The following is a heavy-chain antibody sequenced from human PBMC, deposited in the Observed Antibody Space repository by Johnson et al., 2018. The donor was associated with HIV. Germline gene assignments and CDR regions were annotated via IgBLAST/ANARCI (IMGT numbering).Heavy chain of an antibody. CDR2: ISYDGSNK. J-gene: IGHJ3*02. CDR1: GFTFSSYG. V-gene: IGHV3-30-3*02. Sequence: QVQLVESGGGVVQPGGSLRLSCAASGFTFSSYGMHWVRQAPGKGLEWVAVISYDGSNKYYADSVKGRFNISRDNSKNTLFLQMDSLRPEDTAVYYCAKPPSMGADAFDIWGQGTMITVSS. D-gene: IGHD3-16*01. CDR3: AKPPSMGADAFDI.